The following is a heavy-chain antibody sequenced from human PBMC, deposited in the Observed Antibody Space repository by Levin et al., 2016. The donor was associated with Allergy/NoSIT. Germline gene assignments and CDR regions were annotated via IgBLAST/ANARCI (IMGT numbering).Heavy chain of an antibody. CDR2: IYYSGST. D-gene: IGHD2/OR15-2a*01. J-gene: IGHJ3*02. CDR1: GGSISSSSYY. Sequence: SETLSLTCTVSGGSISSSSYYWGWIRQPPGKGLEWIGSIYYSGSTYYNPSLKSRVTISVDTSKNQFSLKLSSVTAADTAVYYCARLKVAMSKYRNPNDAFDIWGQGTMVTVSS. V-gene: IGHV4-39*01. CDR3: ARLKVAMSKYRNPNDAFDI.